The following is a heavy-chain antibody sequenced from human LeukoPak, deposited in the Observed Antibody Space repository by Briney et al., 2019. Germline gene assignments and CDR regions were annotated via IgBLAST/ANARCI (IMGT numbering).Heavy chain of an antibody. CDR2: ISGTGAGT. CDR1: GFTFSSYS. Sequence: GGSLRLSCAASGFTFSSYSMDWVRQAPGKGLEWVSAISGTGAGTYYADSVEGRFTISRDNSKNTLYLQMNTLRAEDTAVYYCARERGSGSYFDYWGQGTLVTVSS. J-gene: IGHJ4*02. D-gene: IGHD3-10*01. CDR3: ARERGSGSYFDY. V-gene: IGHV3-23*01.